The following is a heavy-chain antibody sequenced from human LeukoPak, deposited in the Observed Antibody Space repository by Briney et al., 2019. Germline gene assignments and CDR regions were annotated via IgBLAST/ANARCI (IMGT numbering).Heavy chain of an antibody. CDR2: INHFGST. V-gene: IGHV4-34*01. CDR3: ARGYRAPQTFYSYHYFDS. D-gene: IGHD5-18*01. Sequence: SETLSLTCAVYGGSFSGYYWSWIRQPPGKGLEWIGEINHFGSTNYDPSLKSRVTISGDTSKNQFSLKVNSVTAADTAVYYCARGYRAPQTFYSYHYFDSWAQGILVTVSS. J-gene: IGHJ4*02. CDR1: GGSFSGYY.